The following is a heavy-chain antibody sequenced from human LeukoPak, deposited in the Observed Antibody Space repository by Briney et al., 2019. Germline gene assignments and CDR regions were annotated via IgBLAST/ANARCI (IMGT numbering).Heavy chain of an antibody. Sequence: GGSLRLSCAASGFTFSDYYMSWIRPAPGKGVEWVSYISSSGSTIYYADSVKGRFTISRDNAKNSLYLQMNSLRAEDTAVYYCAREETSWAYYYDSSGLNDYWGQGTLVTVSS. J-gene: IGHJ4*02. CDR2: ISSSGSTI. D-gene: IGHD3-22*01. CDR3: AREETSWAYYYDSSGLNDY. V-gene: IGHV3-11*04. CDR1: GFTFSDYY.